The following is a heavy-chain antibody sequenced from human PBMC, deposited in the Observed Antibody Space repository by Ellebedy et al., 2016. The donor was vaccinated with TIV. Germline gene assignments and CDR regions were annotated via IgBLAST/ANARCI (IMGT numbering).Heavy chain of an antibody. D-gene: IGHD5-24*01. V-gene: IGHV3-21*01. J-gene: IGHJ4*02. CDR2: ISSSSSYI. CDR3: ARDREMATITTSLFDY. CDR1: GFTFSSYS. Sequence: GESLKISCAASGFTFSSYSMNWVRQAPGKGLEWVSSISSSSSYIYYADSVKGRFTISRDNAKNSLYLQMNSLRAEDTAVYYCARDREMATITTSLFDYWGQGTLVTVSS.